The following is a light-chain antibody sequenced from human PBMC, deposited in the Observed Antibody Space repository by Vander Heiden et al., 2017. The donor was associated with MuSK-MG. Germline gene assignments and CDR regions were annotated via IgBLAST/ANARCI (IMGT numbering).Light chain of an antibody. V-gene: IGLV2-23*02. Sequence: QSALTQPASVSGSPGQAITISCTGTSSDVGSYNLVSWYQHHPGKAPKLMIYEVNKRPSAVSNRFSASKSGTTASLTISGLHAEDEADYYCCAYAGRSSFWVFGGGTKLTVL. J-gene: IGLJ3*02. CDR3: CAYAGRSSFWV. CDR2: EVN. CDR1: SSDVGSYNL.